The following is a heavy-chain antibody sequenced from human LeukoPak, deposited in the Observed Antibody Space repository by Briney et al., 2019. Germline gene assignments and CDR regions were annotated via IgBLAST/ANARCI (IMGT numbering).Heavy chain of an antibody. Sequence: GGSLRLSCAASGFTLSSYSMNWVRQAPGKWLEWVSSISSSSSYIYFADSVKGRFTISRDNAKKLLFLQMNSLRAEDTAVYYCARDSGVGPCLFCSGFDIWGQGTMVTVSS. CDR3: ARDSGVGPCLFCSGFDI. J-gene: IGHJ3*02. D-gene: IGHD1-26*01. V-gene: IGHV3-21*01. CDR1: GFTLSSYS. CDR2: ISSSSSYI.